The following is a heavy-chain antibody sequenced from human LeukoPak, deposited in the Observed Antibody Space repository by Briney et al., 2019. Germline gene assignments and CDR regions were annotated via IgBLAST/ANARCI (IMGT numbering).Heavy chain of an antibody. Sequence: SETLSLTCTVSGGTFNNYYWNWIRQPAGKGLEWIGRIYSSGSTDYNPSLKSRVTKSVDTSKNQFSLNLTSVTAADSAVYYCARARGRLLLIDYWGQGTLVTVSS. CDR1: GGTFNNYY. CDR3: ARARGRLLLIDY. D-gene: IGHD2-15*01. CDR2: IYSSGST. V-gene: IGHV4-4*07. J-gene: IGHJ4*02.